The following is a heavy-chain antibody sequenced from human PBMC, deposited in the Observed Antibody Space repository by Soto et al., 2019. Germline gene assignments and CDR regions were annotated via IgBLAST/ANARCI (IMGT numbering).Heavy chain of an antibody. CDR1: GGSISSSSYY. J-gene: IGHJ4*02. V-gene: IGHV4-39*01. Sequence: SETLSLTCTVSGGSISSSSYYWGWIRHPPGKGLEWIGSIYYSGSTYYNPSLKSRVTISVDTSKNQFSLKLSSVTAADTAVYYCAGRPIVVVAATDPTFDYWGQGTLVTVSS. CDR3: AGRPIVVVAATDPTFDY. CDR2: IYYSGST. D-gene: IGHD2-15*01.